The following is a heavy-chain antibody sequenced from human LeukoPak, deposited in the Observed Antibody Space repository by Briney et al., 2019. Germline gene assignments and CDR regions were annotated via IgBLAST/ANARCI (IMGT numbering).Heavy chain of an antibody. CDR2: INHSGST. V-gene: IGHV4-4*02. CDR3: ARTTRGYSYVLT. J-gene: IGHJ5*02. CDR1: GGSISSSNW. Sequence: SETLSLTCAVSGGSISSSNWWSWVRQSPGKGLEWIGEINHSGSTNYNPSLKSRVTISVDTSKNQFSLKLSSVTAADTAVYYCARTTRGYSYVLTWGQGTLVTVSS. D-gene: IGHD5-18*01.